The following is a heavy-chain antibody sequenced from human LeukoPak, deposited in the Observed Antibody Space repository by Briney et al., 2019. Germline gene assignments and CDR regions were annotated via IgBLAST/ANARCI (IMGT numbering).Heavy chain of an antibody. CDR3: ARHIVVVPAANYFDY. CDR1: GGTFSSYA. D-gene: IGHD2-2*01. CDR2: IIPILGIA. V-gene: IGHV1-69*04. J-gene: IGHJ4*02. Sequence: ASVKVSCKASGGTFSSYAISWVRRAPGQGLEWMGRIIPILGIANYAQKFQGRVTITADKSTSTAYMELSSLRSEDTAVYYCARHIVVVPAANYFDYWGQGTLVTVSS.